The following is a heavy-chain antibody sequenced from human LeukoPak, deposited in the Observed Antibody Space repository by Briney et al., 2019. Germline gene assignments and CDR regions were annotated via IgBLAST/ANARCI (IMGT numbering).Heavy chain of an antibody. CDR1: GYTFTSYG. CDR3: ARASRYYDSSGHGEY. CDR2: ISAYNGNT. Sequence: ASVKVSCKASGYTFTSYGISWVRRAPGQGLEWMGWISAYNGNTNYAQKLQGRVTMTTDTSTSTAYMELRSLRSDDTAVYYCARASRYYDSSGHGEYWGQGTLVTVSS. J-gene: IGHJ4*02. V-gene: IGHV1-18*01. D-gene: IGHD3-22*01.